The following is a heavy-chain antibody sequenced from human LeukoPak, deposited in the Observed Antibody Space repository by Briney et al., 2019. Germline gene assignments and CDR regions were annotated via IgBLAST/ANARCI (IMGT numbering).Heavy chain of an antibody. CDR2: ISYDGSNK. Sequence: GGSLRLSCAASGFTFSSYGMHWVRQAPGKGLEWVAVISYDGSNKYYADPVKGRFTISRDNSKNTLYLQMNSLRAEDTAVYYCAKSGYSSGWYRGDDAFDIWGQGTMVTVSS. CDR3: AKSGYSSGWYRGDDAFDI. CDR1: GFTFSSYG. V-gene: IGHV3-30*18. J-gene: IGHJ3*02. D-gene: IGHD6-19*01.